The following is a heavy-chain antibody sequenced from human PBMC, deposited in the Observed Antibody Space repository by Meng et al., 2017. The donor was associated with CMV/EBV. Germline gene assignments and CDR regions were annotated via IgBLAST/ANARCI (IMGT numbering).Heavy chain of an antibody. Sequence: SGPTLVQPPQPLTLTCTFSGFSLSPSGVGVGWVRQPPGKALEWLALIYCNDDKRYSPSLKSRLTITKDTSKNQVVLTLTNMDPVDTATYYCAHGYSSPAEDWFDPWGQGTLVTVSS. V-gene: IGHV2-5*01. CDR1: GFSLSPSGVG. CDR2: IYCNDDK. J-gene: IGHJ5*02. D-gene: IGHD6-13*01. CDR3: AHGYSSPAEDWFDP.